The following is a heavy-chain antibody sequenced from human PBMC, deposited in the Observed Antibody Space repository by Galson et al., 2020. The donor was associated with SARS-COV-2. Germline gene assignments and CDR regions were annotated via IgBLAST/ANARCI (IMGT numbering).Heavy chain of an antibody. Sequence: GESLKISCAASGFTFSSYWMSWVRQAPGKGLEWVANIKQDGSEKYYVDSVKGRFTISRDNAKNSLYLQMNSLRAEDTAVYYCARDPRAARRFVGYWGQGTLVTVSS. J-gene: IGHJ4*02. CDR1: GFTFSSYW. CDR3: ARDPRAARRFVGY. CDR2: IKQDGSEK. V-gene: IGHV3-7*03. D-gene: IGHD6-6*01.